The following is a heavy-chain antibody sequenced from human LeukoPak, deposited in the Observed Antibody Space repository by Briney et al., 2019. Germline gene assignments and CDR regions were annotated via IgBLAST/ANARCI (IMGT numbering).Heavy chain of an antibody. Sequence: GGSLRLSCAASGFTFSSYEMNWVRQAPGKGLEWVSYISSSGSTIYYADSVKGRFTISRDNSKSTLSLQMNSLRAEDTAIYYCATYRQVLLPFESWGQGTLVTVSS. CDR2: ISSSGSTI. D-gene: IGHD2-8*02. V-gene: IGHV3-48*03. CDR3: ATYRQVLLPFES. J-gene: IGHJ4*02. CDR1: GFTFSSYE.